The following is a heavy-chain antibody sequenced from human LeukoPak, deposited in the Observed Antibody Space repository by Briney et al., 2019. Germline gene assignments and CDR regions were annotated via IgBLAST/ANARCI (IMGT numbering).Heavy chain of an antibody. CDR2: INHSGST. Sequence: SESLSLTCAVYGGSFSGYYWSWLRQPPGKGLEWIGEINHSGSTNYNPSLMSRVTISVDTSKNQFSLKLSSVTAADTAVYYCARVDSGSYGGWVYYYYGMDVWGQGTTVTVSS. D-gene: IGHD1-26*01. CDR3: ARVDSGSYGGWVYYYYGMDV. V-gene: IGHV4-34*01. J-gene: IGHJ6*02. CDR1: GGSFSGYY.